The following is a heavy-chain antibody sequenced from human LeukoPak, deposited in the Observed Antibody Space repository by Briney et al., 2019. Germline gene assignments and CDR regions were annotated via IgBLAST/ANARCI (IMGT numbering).Heavy chain of an antibody. CDR3: ARAAPQYFYDSSGYLLDY. CDR2: IKQDGSEK. CDR1: GFTFSSYW. Sequence: PGGSLRLSCAASGFTFSSYWMSWVRQAPGKGLEWVANIKQDGSEKYYVDSVKGRFTISRDNAKNSLYLQMNSLRAEDTAVYYCARAAPQYFYDSSGYLLDYWGQGTLVTVSS. J-gene: IGHJ4*02. V-gene: IGHV3-7*01. D-gene: IGHD3-22*01.